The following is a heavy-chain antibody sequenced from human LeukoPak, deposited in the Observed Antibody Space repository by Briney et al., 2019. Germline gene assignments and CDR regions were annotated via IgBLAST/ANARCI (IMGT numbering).Heavy chain of an antibody. V-gene: IGHV3-74*01. CDR2: IYVDGRTT. J-gene: IGHJ5*02. Sequence: GGSLRLSCVASGFTFSNYWMHWVRPPPGKGRVWVSRIYVDGRTTNYADSVKGRFTISRDNAKNTVYLEMNSLSVEDTATYYCIRDFRSADLWGQGTLVTVTS. CDR1: GFTFSNYW. CDR3: IRDFRSADL.